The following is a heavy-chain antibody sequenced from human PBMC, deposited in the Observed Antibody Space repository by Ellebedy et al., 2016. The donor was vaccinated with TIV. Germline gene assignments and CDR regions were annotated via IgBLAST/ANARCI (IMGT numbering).Heavy chain of an antibody. CDR1: GFAFSSYP. J-gene: IGHJ4*02. CDR3: TKWEMRLNYFTD. V-gene: IGHV3-23*01. CDR2: INEHGRDT. Sequence: PGGSLRLSCAASGFAFSSYPMSWVRQAPGKGLEWVSGINEHGRDTFHADSVKGRFTISRDNARNTVHLQLNGLRAEDTAVYYCTKWEMRLNYFTDWGRGALVIVSS. D-gene: IGHD1-26*01.